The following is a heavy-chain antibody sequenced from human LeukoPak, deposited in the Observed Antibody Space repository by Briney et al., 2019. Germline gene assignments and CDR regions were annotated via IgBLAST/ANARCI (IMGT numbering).Heavy chain of an antibody. V-gene: IGHV3-30-3*01. CDR1: GFTFSSYA. J-gene: IGHJ6*02. D-gene: IGHD4-23*01. Sequence: GGSLRLSCAASGFTFSSYAMHWVRQAPGKGLEWVAVISYDGSNKYYADSVKGRFTISRDNAKNSLYLQMNSLRAEDTALYYCATPRLPYYYYGMAVWGQGTTVTVSS. CDR2: ISYDGSNK. CDR3: ATPRLPYYYYGMAV.